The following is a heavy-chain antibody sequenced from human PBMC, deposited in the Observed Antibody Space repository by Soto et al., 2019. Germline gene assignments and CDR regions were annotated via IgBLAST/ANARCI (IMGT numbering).Heavy chain of an antibody. J-gene: IGHJ4*02. CDR1: GFTFSSYS. CDR3: ARDPSGGSGGSAYFMHHYFNY. D-gene: IGHD2-15*01. Sequence: EVQLVESGGGLVKPGGSLRLSCAASGFTFSSYSMNWVRQAPGKGLEWVSSISSSSSYIYYADSVKGRFTISRDNAKNSLYLQMNILRAEDTAVYYCARDPSGGSGGSAYFMHHYFNYWGQGTLVTVSS. CDR2: ISSSSSYI. V-gene: IGHV3-21*01.